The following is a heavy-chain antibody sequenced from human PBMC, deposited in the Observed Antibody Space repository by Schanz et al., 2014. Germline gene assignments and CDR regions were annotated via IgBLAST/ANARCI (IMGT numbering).Heavy chain of an antibody. Sequence: GQLLESGGGLVQPGGSLRLSCAASGFTFSSYGMSWVCQAPGKGLNWVAVISSDGTNKYYADSVQGRFTLSKDFSKDTLYLQLTSLSPEDTAVYYCARLATSKSRLGDAVDIWGQGTMVTVSS. CDR1: GFTFSSYG. D-gene: IGHD6-6*01. V-gene: IGHV3-30*03. J-gene: IGHJ3*02. CDR2: ISSDGTNK. CDR3: ARLATSKSRLGDAVDI.